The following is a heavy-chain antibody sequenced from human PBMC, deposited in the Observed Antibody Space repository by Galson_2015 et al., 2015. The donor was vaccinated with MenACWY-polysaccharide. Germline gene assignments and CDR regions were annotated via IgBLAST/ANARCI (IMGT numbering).Heavy chain of an antibody. D-gene: IGHD3-9*01. J-gene: IGHJ6*02. CDR1: GYIFTSYD. CDR3: ARAGLRYFDWLLYYYYGMDV. Sequence: SVKVSCKASGYIFTSYDINWVRQATGQGLEWMGWMNPNSGNTGYAQKFQGRVTMTRNTSISTAYMELSSLRSEDTAVYYCARAGLRYFDWLLYYYYGMDVWGQGTTVTVSS. CDR2: MNPNSGNT. V-gene: IGHV1-8*01.